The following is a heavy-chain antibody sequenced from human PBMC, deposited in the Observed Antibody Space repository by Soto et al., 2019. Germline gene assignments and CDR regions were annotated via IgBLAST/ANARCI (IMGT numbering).Heavy chain of an antibody. CDR3: AKGSLRSSGPGHD. CDR1: GFTFSRYS. J-gene: IGHJ4*02. V-gene: IGHV3-23*01. Sequence: PGGSLXLPSAASGFTFSRYSMAWVRQAPGKGLEWVSTISQSGGDTYYADSVKGRFTISRDNTQDTLHLQMNSLRAEDAAVYYCAKGSLRSSGPGHDWSEGTLVTV. CDR2: ISQSGGDT. D-gene: IGHD6-19*01.